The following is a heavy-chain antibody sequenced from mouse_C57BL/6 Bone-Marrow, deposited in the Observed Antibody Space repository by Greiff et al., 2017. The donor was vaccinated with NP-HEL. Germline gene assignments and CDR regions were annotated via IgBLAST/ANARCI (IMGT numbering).Heavy chain of an antibody. D-gene: IGHD1-1*01. CDR1: GYTFTDYY. V-gene: IGHV1-26*01. Sequence: EVQLQQSGPELVKPGASVKISCKASGYTFTDYYMNWVKQSHGKSLEWIGDINPNNGGTSYNQKFKGKATLTVGKSSSTAYMELRSLTSEDSAVYYCARWGGFITTVVRDFDYWGQGTTLTVSS. CDR2: INPNNGGT. CDR3: ARWGGFITTVVRDFDY. J-gene: IGHJ2*01.